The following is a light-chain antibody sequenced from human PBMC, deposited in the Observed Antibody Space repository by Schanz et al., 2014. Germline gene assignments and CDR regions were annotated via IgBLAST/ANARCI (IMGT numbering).Light chain of an antibody. CDR2: DAS. CDR3: QQYHNSPPDT. V-gene: IGKV3-11*01. Sequence: EVVMTQSPATLSLSPGERATLSCRASQSVSSYLAWYQQKPGQAPRLLISDASNRATGTPARFSGSGSGTDFTLTISRLEPEDFAVYYCQQYHNSPPDTFGQGTKLEIK. J-gene: IGKJ2*01. CDR1: QSVSSY.